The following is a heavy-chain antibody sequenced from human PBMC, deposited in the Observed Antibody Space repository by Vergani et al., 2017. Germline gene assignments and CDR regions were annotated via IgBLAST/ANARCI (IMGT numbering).Heavy chain of an antibody. D-gene: IGHD5-12*01. V-gene: IGHV3-9*01. CDR2: ISWNSGSI. CDR1: GFTFDDYA. J-gene: IGHJ3*02. Sequence: EVQLVESGGGLVQPGRSLRLSCAASGFTFDDYAMHWVRQAPGKGLEWVSGISWNSGSIGYADSVKGRFTISRDNAKNSLYLQMNSLRAEYTALYYCAKDIGATIPMAFDIWGQGTMVTVSS. CDR3: AKDIGATIPMAFDI.